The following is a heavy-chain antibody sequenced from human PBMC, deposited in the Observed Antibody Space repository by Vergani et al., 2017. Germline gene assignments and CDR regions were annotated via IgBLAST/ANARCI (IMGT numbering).Heavy chain of an antibody. CDR2: ITAIGSA. CDR1: GGSLSGYF. V-gene: IGHV4-34*02. J-gene: IGHJ4*02. CDR3: ASRRPRLNLGSKSNAGTFDS. D-gene: IGHD3-10*01. Sequence: QVHLQQRGAGVLKPSETLSLTCGVIGGSLSGYFWSWIRQSPGRGQEWIGEITAIGSAKYRPSAASRVTISVDTSRGEFTLTVTSVTAADPGLYFCASRRPRLNLGSKSNAGTFDSWGQGTLVTVSS.